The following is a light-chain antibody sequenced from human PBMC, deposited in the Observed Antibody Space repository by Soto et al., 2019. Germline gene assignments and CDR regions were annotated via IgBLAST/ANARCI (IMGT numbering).Light chain of an antibody. Sequence: QTVVTQEPSFSVSPGGTVTLTCGLSSGSVSTSYYPSWYQQTPGQPPRTLIYSTNTRSSGVPGRFSGSILGNKAALTITGAQADAESDYYSMLYLGNGIGLFGGGTKLTVL. V-gene: IGLV8-61*01. CDR3: MLYLGNGIGL. CDR2: STN. CDR1: SGSVSTSYY. J-gene: IGLJ2*01.